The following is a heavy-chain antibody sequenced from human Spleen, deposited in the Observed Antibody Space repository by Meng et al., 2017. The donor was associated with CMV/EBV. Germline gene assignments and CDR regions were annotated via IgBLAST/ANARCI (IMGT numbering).Heavy chain of an antibody. J-gene: IGHJ4*02. V-gene: IGHV3-66*01. CDR2: IYDDGKT. CDR1: GFTVTGSY. Sequence: VQSVEAGGGLVQPGGSLRLSCEVSGFTVTGSYMSWVRQAPGKGLEWISIIYDDGKTYYADSVKGRFTISRDKSKNTLFLQMYSLSAEDTATYYCARGVGYWGQGTLVTVSS. CDR3: ARGVGY.